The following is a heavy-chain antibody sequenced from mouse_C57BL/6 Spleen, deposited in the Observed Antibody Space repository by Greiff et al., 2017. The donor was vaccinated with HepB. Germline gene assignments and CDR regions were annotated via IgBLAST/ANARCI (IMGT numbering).Heavy chain of an antibody. CDR1: GYTFTDYE. D-gene: IGHD1-1*01. V-gene: IGHV1-15*01. Sequence: VKLVESGAELVRPGASVTLSCKASGYTFTDYEMHWVKQTPVHGLEWIGAIDPETGGTAYNQKFKGKAILTADKSSSTAYMELRSLTSEDSAVYYCTRRDYYGSSGDYYAMDYWGQGTSVTVSS. CDR2: IDPETGGT. CDR3: TRRDYYGSSGDYYAMDY. J-gene: IGHJ4*01.